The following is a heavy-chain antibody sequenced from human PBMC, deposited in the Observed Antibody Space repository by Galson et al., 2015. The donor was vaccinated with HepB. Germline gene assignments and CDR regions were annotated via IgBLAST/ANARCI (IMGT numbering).Heavy chain of an antibody. CDR2: IYYSGST. J-gene: IGHJ4*02. Sequence: TLSLTCTVSGGSISSYYWSWIRQPPGKGLEWIGYIYYSGSTNYNPSLKSRVTISVDTSKNQFSLKLSSVTAADTAVYYCARFDRSYYGSGSYNYWGQGTLVTVSS. CDR1: GGSISSYY. CDR3: ARFDRSYYGSGSYNY. V-gene: IGHV4-59*01. D-gene: IGHD3-10*01.